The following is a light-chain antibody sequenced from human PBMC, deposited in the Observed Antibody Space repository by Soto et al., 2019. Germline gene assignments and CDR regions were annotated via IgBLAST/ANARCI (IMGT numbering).Light chain of an antibody. V-gene: IGLV2-14*01. Sequence: QSALTQPASVSGSPGHSITISCVGTSGDIGDYNYVSWYQQHPGKVPKVIIYDVSNRPSGVSYRFSGTKSGNTASLSVSGLQAEDEADYYCCSYTRSGTLIFGTGTQVTV. CDR2: DVS. CDR1: SGDIGDYNY. CDR3: CSYTRSGTLI. J-gene: IGLJ1*01.